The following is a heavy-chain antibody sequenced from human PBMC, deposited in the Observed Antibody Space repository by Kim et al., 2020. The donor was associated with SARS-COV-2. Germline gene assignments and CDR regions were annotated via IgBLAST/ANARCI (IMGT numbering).Heavy chain of an antibody. V-gene: IGHV3-53*01. D-gene: IGHD4-17*01. Sequence: GGSLRLSCAASGFSVRSNYMNWVRQAPGKGLEWVSVIHSGATTEYSDFVKGRFTISRDNSKNIVYLHMDSLRTDDTAMYYCAREIDYGDEGIGYWGQGTPVTVSA. CDR3: AREIDYGDEGIGY. J-gene: IGHJ4*02. CDR1: GFSVRSNY. CDR2: IHSGATT.